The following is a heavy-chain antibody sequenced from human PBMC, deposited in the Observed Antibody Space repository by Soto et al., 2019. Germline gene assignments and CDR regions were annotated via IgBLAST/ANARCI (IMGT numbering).Heavy chain of an antibody. CDR1: GGSISSYY. CDR2: IYYSGST. J-gene: IGHJ4*02. Sequence: QVQLQEPGPGLVTPSETLSLTCTVSGGSISSYYWSWIRQPPGKGLEWIGYIYYSGSTNYNPSLKSRVTISVDTSKNQFSLKLSSVTAADTAVYYCARRYGGNFDYWGQGTLVTVAS. V-gene: IGHV4-59*01. D-gene: IGHD1-26*01. CDR3: ARRYGGNFDY.